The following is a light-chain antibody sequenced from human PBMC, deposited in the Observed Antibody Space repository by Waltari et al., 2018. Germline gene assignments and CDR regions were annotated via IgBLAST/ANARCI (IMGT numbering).Light chain of an antibody. CDR3: HSYGGSLTVI. CDR1: SSNIGAGYD. V-gene: IGLV1-40*01. CDR2: GIN. Sequence: QSVLTQPPSVSGAPGQRVTISCTGSSSNIGAGYDVHWYQQLPGTAPRLLIYGINIRPSGVPDRFSGSKSGSSASLTISALQAEDEADYYCHSYGGSLTVIFGGGTKVTVL. J-gene: IGLJ2*01.